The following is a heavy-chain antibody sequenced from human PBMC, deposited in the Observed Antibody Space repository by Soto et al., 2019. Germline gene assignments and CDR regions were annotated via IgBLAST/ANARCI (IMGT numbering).Heavy chain of an antibody. CDR1: GGSISSSSYY. D-gene: IGHD3-10*01. V-gene: IGHV4-39*01. Sequence: SETLSLTCTVSGGSISSSSYYWGWIRQPPGKGLEWIGSIYYSGSTYYNPSLKSRVTISVDTSKNQFSLKLSSVTAAGTAVYYCARLPLWFGESEDAFDIWGQGTMVTVSS. CDR3: ARLPLWFGESEDAFDI. J-gene: IGHJ3*02. CDR2: IYYSGST.